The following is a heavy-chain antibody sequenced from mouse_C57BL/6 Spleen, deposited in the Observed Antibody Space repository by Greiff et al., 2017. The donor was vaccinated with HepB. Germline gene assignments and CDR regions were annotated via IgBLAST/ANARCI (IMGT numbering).Heavy chain of an antibody. CDR2: IYPGDGDT. V-gene: IGHV1-80*01. Sequence: QVQLQQPGAELVKPGASVKISCKASGYAFSSYWMNWVKQRPGKGLEWIGQIYPGDGDTNYNGKFKGKATLTADKSSSTAYMQLSSLTSEDSAVYFCARGVYYGNLYYFDYWGQGTTLTVSS. J-gene: IGHJ2*01. CDR1: GYAFSSYW. CDR3: ARGVYYGNLYYFDY. D-gene: IGHD2-1*01.